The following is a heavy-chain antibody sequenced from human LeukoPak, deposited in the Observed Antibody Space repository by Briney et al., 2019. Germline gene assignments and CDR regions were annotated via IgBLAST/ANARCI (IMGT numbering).Heavy chain of an antibody. Sequence: GGSLRLSCAASGFTFSSYAMHWVRQAPGKGLEWVAVISYDGSNKYYADSVKGRFTISRDNSKNTLYLQMNSLRAEDTAVYYCARDPGSFYRFDYWGQGTLVTVSS. CDR3: ARDPGSFYRFDY. D-gene: IGHD1-26*01. CDR1: GFTFSSYA. CDR2: ISYDGSNK. J-gene: IGHJ4*02. V-gene: IGHV3-30*04.